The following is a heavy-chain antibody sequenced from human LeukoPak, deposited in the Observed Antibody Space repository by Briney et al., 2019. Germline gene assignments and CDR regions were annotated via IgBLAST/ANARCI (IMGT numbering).Heavy chain of an antibody. D-gene: IGHD6-19*01. J-gene: IGHJ4*02. CDR3: ARTQWLDEYYFDY. Sequence: GGSLRLSCAASGFTFSSYAMSWVRQTPGKGLEWVSAISGSGGSTYYADSVKGRFTISRDNSKNTLYLQMNSLRAEDTAVYYCARTQWLDEYYFDYWGQGTLVTVSS. CDR1: GFTFSSYA. CDR2: ISGSGGST. V-gene: IGHV3-23*01.